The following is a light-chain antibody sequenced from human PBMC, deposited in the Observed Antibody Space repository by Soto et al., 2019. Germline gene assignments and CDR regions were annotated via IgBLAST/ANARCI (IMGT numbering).Light chain of an antibody. CDR3: QLWDSSSDHVV. CDR1: NIGSKS. Sequence: SYELTQPPSVSVAPGKTAKITCGGNNIGSKSVHWYQQKPGQAPVLVIYYDSARPSGIAERFSCSNSGNTATLTISRVEAGDEADYYCQLWDSSSDHVVFGGGTKVTVL. CDR2: YDS. V-gene: IGLV3-21*04. J-gene: IGLJ2*01.